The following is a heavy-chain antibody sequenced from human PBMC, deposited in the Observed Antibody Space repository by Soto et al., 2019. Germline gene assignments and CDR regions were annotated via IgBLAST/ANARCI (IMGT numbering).Heavy chain of an antibody. D-gene: IGHD3-22*01. CDR2: IYHSGST. V-gene: IGHV4-30-2*01. Sequence: TLSLTCAVSGCSISSGGYSWSWIRQPPGKGLEWIGYIYHSGSTYYNPSLKSRATISVDRSKNQFSLKLSSVTAADTAVYYCARAGRGYYDGSGYYNYWGQGTLVTV. CDR3: ARAGRGYYDGSGYYNY. CDR1: GCSISSGGYS. J-gene: IGHJ4*02.